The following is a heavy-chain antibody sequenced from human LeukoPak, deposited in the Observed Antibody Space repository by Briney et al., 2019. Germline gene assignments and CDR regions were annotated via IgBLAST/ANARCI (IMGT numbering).Heavy chain of an antibody. CDR1: GFTFGIYS. CDR3: TRGVLLDDY. V-gene: IGHV3-48*02. Sequence: GGSLRLSCAASGFTFGIYSMNWVRQAPGKGLEWVSYISQSSSTIYYAESVKGRFTISRDNAKNSLYLQMNRLRDEDTAVYYCTRGVLLDDYWGQGTLVTVSS. D-gene: IGHD3-10*01. CDR2: ISQSSSTI. J-gene: IGHJ4*02.